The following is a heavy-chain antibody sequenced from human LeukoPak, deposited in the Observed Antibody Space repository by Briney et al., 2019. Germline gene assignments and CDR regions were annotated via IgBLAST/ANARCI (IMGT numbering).Heavy chain of an antibody. D-gene: IGHD4-23*01. V-gene: IGHV3-74*01. Sequence: GXSLRLSCAASGFTFSSYWMHWVRHAPGKGLVWVSRINSDGSGTIYADSVRGRFTISRDNAKNTLYLQVNSLRAEDTAVYYCARTEGTVAYDSWGQGTLVTVSS. CDR1: GFTFSSYW. J-gene: IGHJ5*01. CDR2: INSDGSGT. CDR3: ARTEGTVAYDS.